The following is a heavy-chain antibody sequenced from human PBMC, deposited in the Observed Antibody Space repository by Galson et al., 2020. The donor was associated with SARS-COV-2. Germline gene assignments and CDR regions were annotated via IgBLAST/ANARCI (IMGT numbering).Heavy chain of an antibody. CDR3: AKKTDGEFGSSGHSSDSFDV. CDR1: GFTFDDYA. D-gene: IGHD3-22*01. Sequence: TGGSLRLSCAASGFTFDDYAMHWVRQVPGKGLEWVSGINWNSRTIGYADSVKGRFTISRDNTKNSLYLQMNSLRSEDTALYYCAKKTDGEFGSSGHSSDSFDVWGQGTMVTVSS. V-gene: IGHV3-9*01. CDR2: INWNSRTI. J-gene: IGHJ3*01.